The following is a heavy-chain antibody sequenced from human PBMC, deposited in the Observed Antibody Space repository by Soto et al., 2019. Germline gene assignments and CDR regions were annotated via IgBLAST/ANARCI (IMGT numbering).Heavy chain of an antibody. CDR3: ARQSDIVVVPAAKYNWFDP. CDR1: GGSISSSSYY. D-gene: IGHD2-2*01. V-gene: IGHV4-39*01. Sequence: SETLSLTCTVSGGSISSSSYYWGWIRQPPGKGLEWIGSIYYSGSTYYNPSLKSRVTISVTTSKNQFSLKLSSVTAADTAVYYCARQSDIVVVPAAKYNWFDPWGQGTLVTVSS. J-gene: IGHJ5*02. CDR2: IYYSGST.